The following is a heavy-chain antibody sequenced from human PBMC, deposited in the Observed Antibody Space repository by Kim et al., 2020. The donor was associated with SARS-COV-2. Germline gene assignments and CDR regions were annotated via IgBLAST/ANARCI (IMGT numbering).Heavy chain of an antibody. CDR2: LYSGGDT. V-gene: IGHV3-66*01. Sequence: GGSLRLSCAASGLTVSRNYMRWFRQAPGKGLQWVSVLYSGGDTYYADSVRGRFTISRDTFINTVYLQMHSLRAEDTGVYYCVREVIRASAYYGMDVWG. CDR1: GLTVSRNY. CDR3: VREVIRASAYYGMDV. J-gene: IGHJ6*02.